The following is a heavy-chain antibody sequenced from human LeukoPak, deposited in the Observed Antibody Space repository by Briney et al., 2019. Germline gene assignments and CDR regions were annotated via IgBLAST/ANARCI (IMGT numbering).Heavy chain of an antibody. CDR1: GYTLTELS. CDR3: ASSYGHYGGLLY. Sequence: GASVKVSCKVSGYTLTELSMHWVRQAPGKGLEWMGGFDPEDGETIYAQKFQGRVTMTEDTSTDTAYMELSSLRSEDTAVYYCASSYGHYGGLLYWGQGTLVTVSS. D-gene: IGHD5-18*01. V-gene: IGHV1-24*01. J-gene: IGHJ4*02. CDR2: FDPEDGET.